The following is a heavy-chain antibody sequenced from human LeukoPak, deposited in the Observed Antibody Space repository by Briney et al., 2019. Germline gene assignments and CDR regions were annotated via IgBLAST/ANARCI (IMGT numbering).Heavy chain of an antibody. CDR3: ARAMLEWFGEFYDYYYYMDV. V-gene: IGHV3-53*01. Sequence: GGSLRLSCAASGFTVSSNYMSWVRQAPGKGLEWVSVIYSGGSTYYADSVKGRFTISRDNSKNTLYLQMNSLRAEDTAVYYCARAMLEWFGEFYDYYYYMDVWGKGTTVTISS. J-gene: IGHJ6*03. CDR1: GFTVSSNY. D-gene: IGHD3-10*01. CDR2: IYSGGST.